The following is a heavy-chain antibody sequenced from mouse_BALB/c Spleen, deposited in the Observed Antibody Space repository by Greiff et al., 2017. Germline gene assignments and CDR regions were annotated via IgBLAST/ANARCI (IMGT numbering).Heavy chain of an antibody. CDR2: ISYSGST. CDR3: ARGGGGNYRYFDV. Sequence: EVQLVESGPGLVKPSQSLSLTCTVTGYSITSDYAWNWIRQFPGNKLEWMGYISYSGSTSYNPSLKSRISITRDTSKNQFFLQLNSVTTEDTATYYCARGGGGNYRYFDVWGAGTTVTVSS. CDR1: GYSITSDYA. J-gene: IGHJ1*01. D-gene: IGHD2-1*01. V-gene: IGHV3-2*02.